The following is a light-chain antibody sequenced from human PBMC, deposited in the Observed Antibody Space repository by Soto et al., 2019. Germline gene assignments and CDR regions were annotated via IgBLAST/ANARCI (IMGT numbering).Light chain of an antibody. CDR3: SSYSSTSSPYV. J-gene: IGLJ1*01. CDR1: SSDVGSHNY. V-gene: IGLV2-14*01. CDR2: EVN. Sequence: QSVLTQPACVSGSPGQSITISCTGTSSDVGSHNYVSWYQQHPGKAPKLIIFEVNSRPSGVSNRFSGSKSGSAASLTISGLQAEDEADYYCSSYSSTSSPYVFGGGTKVTVL.